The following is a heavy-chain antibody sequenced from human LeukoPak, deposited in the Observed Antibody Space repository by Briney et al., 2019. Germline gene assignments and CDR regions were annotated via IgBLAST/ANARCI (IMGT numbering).Heavy chain of an antibody. CDR2: IRQDGGEK. V-gene: IGHV3-7*01. CDR3: ARDGTAPGLYFDL. CDR1: GFTFSDYW. J-gene: IGHJ4*01. D-gene: IGHD6-13*01. Sequence: GGSLRLSCAVSGFTFSDYWTNWVRQAPGKGLEWVASIRQDGGEKSYVDSVKGRFTISRDNTKNSLYLQMSSLRAEDAAVYYCARDGTAPGLYFDLWGQGTLVTVSS.